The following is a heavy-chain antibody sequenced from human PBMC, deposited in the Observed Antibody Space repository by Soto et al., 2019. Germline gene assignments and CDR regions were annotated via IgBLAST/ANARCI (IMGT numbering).Heavy chain of an antibody. J-gene: IGHJ5*02. CDR2: ISSSSSYI. D-gene: IGHD6-6*01. Sequence: PGGSLRLSCAASGFTFSSYSMNWVRQAPGKGLEWVSSISSSSSYIYYADSVKGRFTISRDNAKNSLYLQMNSLRAEDTAVYYCADVTSSIAARPAWGQGTLVTVSS. CDR3: ADVTSSIAARPA. CDR1: GFTFSSYS. V-gene: IGHV3-21*01.